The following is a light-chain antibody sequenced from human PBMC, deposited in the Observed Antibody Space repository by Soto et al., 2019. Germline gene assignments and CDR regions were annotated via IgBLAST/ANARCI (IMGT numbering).Light chain of an antibody. CDR1: QSVLYSSNNKNY. J-gene: IGKJ4*01. V-gene: IGKV4-1*01. Sequence: DIVMTQSPDSLAVSLGERATINCKSSQSVLYSSNNKNYLAWYQQKPGQPPKLLIYWASTRESVVPDRFSGSGSGTDFTLIISSLQAEDVAVYYCQQYYSTPSFGGGTKVEIK. CDR2: WAS. CDR3: QQYYSTPS.